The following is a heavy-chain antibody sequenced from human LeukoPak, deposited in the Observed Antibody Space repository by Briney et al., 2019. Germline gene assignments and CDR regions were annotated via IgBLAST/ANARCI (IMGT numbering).Heavy chain of an antibody. CDR1: GFTFSSYE. V-gene: IGHV3-48*03. Sequence: QPGGSLRLSCAASGFTFSSYEMNWVRQAPGKGLEWVSYISSSGSTIYYADSVKGRFTISRDNAKNSLYLQMNSLRAEDTAVYYCAVATTKDCFDYWGQGTLVTVSS. CDR3: AVATTKDCFDY. D-gene: IGHD5-12*01. CDR2: ISSSGSTI. J-gene: IGHJ4*02.